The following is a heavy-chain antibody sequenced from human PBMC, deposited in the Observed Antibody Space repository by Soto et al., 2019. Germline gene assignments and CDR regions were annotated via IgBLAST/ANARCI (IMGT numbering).Heavy chain of an antibody. CDR2: IYYSGST. J-gene: IGHJ5*02. V-gene: IGHV4-39*01. CDR3: ARHLGYLSGGNCPTLGLFDP. Sequence: SETLSLTCTVSGGFISRSSYYWGWIRQPPGKGLEWIGSIYYSGSTYYNPSLKSRVTISVDTSKNHFSLELRSVTAADTAVYYCARHLGYLSGGNCPTLGLFDPRAQRSLVTVSS. D-gene: IGHD2-15*01. CDR1: GGFISRSSYY.